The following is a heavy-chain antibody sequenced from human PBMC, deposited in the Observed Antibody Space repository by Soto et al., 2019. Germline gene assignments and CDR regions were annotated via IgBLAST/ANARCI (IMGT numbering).Heavy chain of an antibody. J-gene: IGHJ5*02. Sequence: SETLSLTCAVYGGSFSGYYWSWIRQPPGKGLEWIGEINHSGSTNYNPSLKSRVTISVDTSKNQFSLKLSSVTAADTAVYYCARSGPRERGVIVVVPAAGGHSWFDPWGQGTLVTVSS. CDR2: INHSGST. CDR1: GGSFSGYY. V-gene: IGHV4-34*01. D-gene: IGHD2-2*01. CDR3: ARSGPRERGVIVVVPAAGGHSWFDP.